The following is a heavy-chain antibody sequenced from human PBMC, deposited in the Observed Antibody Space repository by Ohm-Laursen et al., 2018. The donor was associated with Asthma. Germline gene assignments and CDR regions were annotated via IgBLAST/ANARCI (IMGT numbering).Heavy chain of an antibody. D-gene: IGHD3-9*01. CDR3: ARDLSILRYFDWAPQSGNWFDP. J-gene: IGHJ5*02. CDR2: INTNTGNP. CDR1: GYTFTSYG. V-gene: IGHV7-4-1*02. Sequence: GASVKVSCKASGYTFTSYGISWVRQAPGQGLEWMGWINTNTGNPTYAQGFTGRFVFSLDTSVSTAYLQISSLKAEDTAVYYCARDLSILRYFDWAPQSGNWFDPWGQGTLVTVSS.